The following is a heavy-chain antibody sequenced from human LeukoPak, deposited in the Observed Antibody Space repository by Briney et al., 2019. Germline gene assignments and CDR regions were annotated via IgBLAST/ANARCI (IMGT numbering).Heavy chain of an antibody. J-gene: IGHJ5*02. CDR2: IRYDGSNK. CDR3: AKDRPDCSSTSCQEGNWFDP. CDR1: GFTFSSYG. Sequence: GGSLRLSCAASGFTFSSYGMHWVRQAPGKGLEWVAFIRYDGSNKYYADSVKGRFTISRDNSKNTLYLQMNSLRAEDTAVYYCAKDRPDCSSTSCQEGNWFDPWGQETLVTVSS. V-gene: IGHV3-30*02. D-gene: IGHD2-2*01.